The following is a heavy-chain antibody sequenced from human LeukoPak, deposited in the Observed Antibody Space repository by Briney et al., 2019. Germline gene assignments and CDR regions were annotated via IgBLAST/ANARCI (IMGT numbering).Heavy chain of an antibody. V-gene: IGHV4-39*07. CDR3: ARSITMVRGHNWFDP. Sequence: SETLSLTCTVSGGSIRSSYYYWGWIRQPPGKGLEWIGEINHSGSTNYNPSLKSRVTISVDTSKNQFSLKLSSVTAADTAVYYCARSITMVRGHNWFDPWGQGTLVAVSS. D-gene: IGHD3-10*01. CDR1: GGSIRSSYYY. CDR2: INHSGST. J-gene: IGHJ5*02.